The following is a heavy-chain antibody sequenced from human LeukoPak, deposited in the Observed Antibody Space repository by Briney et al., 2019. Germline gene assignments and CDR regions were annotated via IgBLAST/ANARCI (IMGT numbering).Heavy chain of an antibody. V-gene: IGHV1-18*01. J-gene: IGHJ5*02. D-gene: IGHD3-10*01. CDR1: GYTFTSYG. Sequence: ASVKVSCKASGYTFTSYGISWVRQAPGQGLEWMGWISAYNGNTNYAQKLQGRVTMTTDTSTSTAYMELRSLRSDDTAVYYCARDTITMVRGYSSHLFDPWGQGTLVTVSS. CDR3: ARDTITMVRGYSSHLFDP. CDR2: ISAYNGNT.